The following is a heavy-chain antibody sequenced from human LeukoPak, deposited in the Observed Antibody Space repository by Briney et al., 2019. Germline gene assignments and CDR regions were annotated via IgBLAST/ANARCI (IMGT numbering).Heavy chain of an antibody. CDR2: INWNGGST. J-gene: IGHJ6*03. V-gene: IGHV3-20*04. CDR1: GFTFSSYA. Sequence: GGSLRLSCAASGFTFSSYAMSWVRQAPGKGLEWVSGINWNGGSTGYADSVKGRFTISRDNAKNSLYLQMNSLRAEDTALYYCARLRRAAAGYLYYYYYMDVWGKGTTVTVSS. CDR3: ARLRRAAAGYLYYYYYMDV. D-gene: IGHD6-13*01.